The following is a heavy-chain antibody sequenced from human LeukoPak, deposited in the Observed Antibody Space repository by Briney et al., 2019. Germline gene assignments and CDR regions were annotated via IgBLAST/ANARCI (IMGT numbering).Heavy chain of an antibody. CDR2: ISGSGGST. CDR1: GFTFDEYG. D-gene: IGHD2-2*01. Sequence: VGSLRLSCAASGFTFDEYGMSWVRQAPGKGLEWVSAISGSGGSTYYADSVKGRFTISRDNSKNTLYLQMNSLRAEDTAVYYCAKDRGYCSSTSCYQGLFLDVWGQGTTVTVSS. V-gene: IGHV3-23*01. J-gene: IGHJ6*02. CDR3: AKDRGYCSSTSCYQGLFLDV.